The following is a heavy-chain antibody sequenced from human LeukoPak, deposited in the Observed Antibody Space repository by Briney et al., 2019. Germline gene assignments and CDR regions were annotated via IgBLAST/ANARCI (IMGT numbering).Heavy chain of an antibody. CDR3: TRRVLAAAGDGNVYYYYMDV. CDR2: IRSKANSYAT. CDR1: GFTFSGSA. Sequence: PGGSLKLSCAASGFTFSGSAMHWVRQASGKGLEWVGRIRSKANSYATAYAASVKGRFTISRDDSKNTAYLQMNSLKTEDTAVYYCTRRVLAAAGDGNVYYYYMDVWGKGTTVTVSS. V-gene: IGHV3-73*01. J-gene: IGHJ6*03. D-gene: IGHD6-13*01.